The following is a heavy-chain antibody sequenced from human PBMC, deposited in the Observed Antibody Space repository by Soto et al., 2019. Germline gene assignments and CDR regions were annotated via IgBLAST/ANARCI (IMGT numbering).Heavy chain of an antibody. CDR1: GGSISSGDYY. J-gene: IGHJ6*02. CDR3: ARESAYDFWSEAYYYYGMDV. CDR2: IYYSGST. V-gene: IGHV4-30-4*01. D-gene: IGHD3-3*01. Sequence: SETLSLTCTVSGGSISSGDYYWSWIRQPPGKGLEWIGYIYYSGSTYYNPSLKSRVTISVDTSKNQFSLKLSSVTAADTAVYYCARESAYDFWSEAYYYYGMDVWGQGTTVTVSS.